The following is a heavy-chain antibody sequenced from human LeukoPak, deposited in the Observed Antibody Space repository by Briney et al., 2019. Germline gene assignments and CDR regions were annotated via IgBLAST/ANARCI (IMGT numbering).Heavy chain of an antibody. CDR2: ISGSGDSI. D-gene: IGHD6-25*01. J-gene: IGHJ4*02. CDR3: AKCQRVVALLYYFDS. V-gene: IGHV3-23*01. Sequence: PGGSLRLSCAASGFTFRSYVMSWVRQAPGKGLEWVSAISGSGDSIYYADSVKGRFTISRDNSKNTVYLQMDSLRAEDTAKYYCAKCQRVVALLYYFDSWGLGTLVTVSS. CDR1: GFTFRSYV.